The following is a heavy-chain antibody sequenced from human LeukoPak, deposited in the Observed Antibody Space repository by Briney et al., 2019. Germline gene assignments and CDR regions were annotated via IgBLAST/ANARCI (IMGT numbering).Heavy chain of an antibody. D-gene: IGHD6-13*01. Sequence: GESLKISCKGSEYSFTSYWIGWVRQMPGKGLEWMGIIYPGDSDTRYSPSSQGQVTISADKSISTAYLQWSSPKASDTAMYYCARHRGIAAAGSPDYWGQGTLVTVSS. CDR1: EYSFTSYW. CDR2: IYPGDSDT. J-gene: IGHJ4*02. V-gene: IGHV5-51*01. CDR3: ARHRGIAAAGSPDY.